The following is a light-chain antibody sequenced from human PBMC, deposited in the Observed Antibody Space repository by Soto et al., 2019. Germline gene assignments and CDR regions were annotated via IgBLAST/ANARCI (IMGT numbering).Light chain of an antibody. Sequence: DIQMTQSPSTLSASVGDRVTITCRASQSISSWLAWYQQKPGKAPKLLIYDASSLESGVPSRFSGSGSGTEFPLTISSLQPDDFASYYCRQYNSYSTCCQGSKVEIK. CDR2: DAS. V-gene: IGKV1-5*01. CDR1: QSISSW. J-gene: IGKJ1*01. CDR3: RQYNSYST.